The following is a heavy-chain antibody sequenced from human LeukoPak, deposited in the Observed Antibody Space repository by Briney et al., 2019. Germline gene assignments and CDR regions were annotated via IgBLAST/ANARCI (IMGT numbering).Heavy chain of an antibody. Sequence: SETLSLTCTVSGGSISSYYRSWIRQPPGKGLEWIGYIYYSGSTNYNPSLKSRVTISVDTSKNQFSLKLSSVTAADTAVYYCARDTRGYSFDYWGQGTLVTVSS. CDR2: IYYSGST. J-gene: IGHJ4*02. CDR3: ARDTRGYSFDY. CDR1: GGSISSYY. V-gene: IGHV4-59*12. D-gene: IGHD5-18*01.